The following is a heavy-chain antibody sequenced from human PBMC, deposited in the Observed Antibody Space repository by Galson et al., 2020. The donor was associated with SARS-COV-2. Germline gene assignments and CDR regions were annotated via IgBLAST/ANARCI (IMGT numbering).Heavy chain of an antibody. Sequence: GESLKISCAASGFTFSSYWMHWVRQAPGKGLVWVSRIETDGSGTTYADSVKGRFTISRDNAKNTLYLQMNSLRVEDTAVYYCARGGSGSGSSMDNWFDPWGQGTLVTVSS. D-gene: IGHD3-10*01. J-gene: IGHJ5*02. CDR1: GFTFSSYW. CDR3: ARGGSGSGSSMDNWFDP. CDR2: IETDGSGT. V-gene: IGHV3-74*01.